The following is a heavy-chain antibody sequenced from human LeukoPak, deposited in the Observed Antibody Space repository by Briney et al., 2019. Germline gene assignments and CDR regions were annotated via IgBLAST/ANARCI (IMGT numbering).Heavy chain of an antibody. Sequence: PGGSLRLSCAASGFTFGHYYMSWIRQAPGKGLEGVSYISSSGGAIYYADSVKGRFTISSDNAQNSLYLQMDSLRAEDTAVYYCARPPGVYDAFDIWGQGTMVTVSS. D-gene: IGHD6-13*01. CDR1: GFTFGHYY. CDR2: ISSSGGAI. V-gene: IGHV3-11*04. J-gene: IGHJ3*02. CDR3: ARPPGVYDAFDI.